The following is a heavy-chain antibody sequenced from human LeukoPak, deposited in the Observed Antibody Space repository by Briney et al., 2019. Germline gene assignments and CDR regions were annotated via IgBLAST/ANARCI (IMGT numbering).Heavy chain of an antibody. CDR2: INHSGST. CDR3: ATGDLSQAFGY. Sequence: PSETLSLTCTVSGDSITSKSYYWGWIRQPPGKGLEWIGEINHSGSTNYNPSLKSRVTISVDTSKNQFSLKLSSVTAADTAVYYCATGDLSQAFGYWGQGTLVTVSS. J-gene: IGHJ4*02. V-gene: IGHV4-39*07. CDR1: GDSITSKSYY.